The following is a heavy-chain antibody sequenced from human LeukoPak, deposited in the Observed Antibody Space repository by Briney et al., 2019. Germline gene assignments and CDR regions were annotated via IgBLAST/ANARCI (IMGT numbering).Heavy chain of an antibody. CDR3: ARDKYLTSGSSWYNYYYGMDV. Sequence: PGGSLRLSCAASGFTFSSYSMNWVRQAPGKGLEWVSSISSSSYIYHADSVKGRFTISRDNAKNSLYLQMNSLRAEDTAVYYCARDKYLTSGSSWYNYYYGMDVWGQGTTVTVSS. CDR2: ISSSSYI. D-gene: IGHD6-13*01. J-gene: IGHJ6*02. CDR1: GFTFSSYS. V-gene: IGHV3-21*01.